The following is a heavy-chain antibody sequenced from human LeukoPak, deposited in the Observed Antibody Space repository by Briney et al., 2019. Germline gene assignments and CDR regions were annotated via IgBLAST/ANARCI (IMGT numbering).Heavy chain of an antibody. J-gene: IGHJ4*02. D-gene: IGHD3-10*01. CDR1: GFTFSSYG. CDR2: IRYDGSNK. CDR3: ARDHVVPGLLFDY. V-gene: IGHV3-30*02. Sequence: GGSLRLSCAASGFTFSSYGMHWVRQAPGKGLEWVAFIRYDGSNKYYADSVKGRFTISRDNSKNTLYLQMNSLRAEDTAVYYCARDHVVPGLLFDYWGQGALVTVSS.